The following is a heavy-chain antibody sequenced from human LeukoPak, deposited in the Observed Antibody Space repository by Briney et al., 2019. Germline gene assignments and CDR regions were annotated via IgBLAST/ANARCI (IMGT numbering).Heavy chain of an antibody. CDR3: ARRRELRVKSVAFDT. CDR2: IYYSGST. Sequence: PSETLSLTCTVSGGSISSYYWSWTRQPPGKGLEWIGYIYYSGSTNYNPSLKSRVTISVDTSKNQFSLKLSSVTAADTAVYYCARRRELRVKSVAFDTWGQGTMVTVS. J-gene: IGHJ3*02. D-gene: IGHD1-26*01. CDR1: GGSISSYY. V-gene: IGHV4-59*08.